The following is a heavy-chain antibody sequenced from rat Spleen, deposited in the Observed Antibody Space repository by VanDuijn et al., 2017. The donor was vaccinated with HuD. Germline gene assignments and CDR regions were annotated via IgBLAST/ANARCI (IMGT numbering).Heavy chain of an antibody. CDR2: IAVTGGDT. CDR1: GFTFTNYW. J-gene: IGHJ2*01. D-gene: IGHD1-12*02. V-gene: IGHV5-31*01. Sequence: EVQLVESGGGLVQPGRSLKLSCVTSGFTFTNYWMTWIRQAPGKGLELVASIAVTGGDTYYPDSVRGRFTISRDNAKSTLYLQMNSLRSEDTATYYCARPPYDGTYYHYFDYWGQGVMVTVSS. CDR3: ARPPYDGTYYHYFDY.